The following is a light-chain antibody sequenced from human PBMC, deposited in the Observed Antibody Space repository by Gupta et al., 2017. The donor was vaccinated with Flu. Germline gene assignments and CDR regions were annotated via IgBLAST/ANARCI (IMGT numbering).Light chain of an antibody. J-gene: IGKJ1*01. CDR2: AAS. Sequence: LATLSVSPGERATLSCRASQSVRNKLAWYQQKVGQAPRLLIYAASVRATGIPTRFSGGGSGTEFTLTITSLQSEDFALYYCQQDDNWPRTFGQGTRVEIK. CDR1: QSVRNK. CDR3: QQDDNWPRT. V-gene: IGKV3-15*01.